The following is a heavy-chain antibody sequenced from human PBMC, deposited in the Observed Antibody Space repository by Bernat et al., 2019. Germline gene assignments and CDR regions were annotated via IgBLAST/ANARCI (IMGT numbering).Heavy chain of an antibody. D-gene: IGHD5-24*01. J-gene: IGHJ6*02. CDR2: INPNSVGT. V-gene: IGHV1-2*04. CDR3: ARAMATIGDNYYYYGMDV. Sequence: QVQLVQSGAEVKKPGASVKVSCKASGYTFTGYSMHWVRQAPGQGLEWMGWINPNSVGTNYAQKFQGWVTMTRDTSISTAYMELSRLRSDDTAVYYCARAMATIGDNYYYYGMDVWGQGTTVTVSS. CDR1: GYTFTGYS.